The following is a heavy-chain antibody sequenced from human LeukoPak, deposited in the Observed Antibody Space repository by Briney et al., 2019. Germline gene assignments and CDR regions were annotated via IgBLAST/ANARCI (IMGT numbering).Heavy chain of an antibody. D-gene: IGHD6-13*01. J-gene: IGHJ6*03. CDR1: GCTFSGSA. CDR3: TRRDTSSFNMDV. Sequence: GGSLTLSCPASGCTFSGSAMHWVRQASAKGLEWVGRIRSKANNCATAYGASVEGRFNISRDDSKNTAYLQMNSLKTEDTAVYYCTRRDTSSFNMDVGSKGTTVTVSS. CDR2: IRSKANNCAT. V-gene: IGHV3-73*01.